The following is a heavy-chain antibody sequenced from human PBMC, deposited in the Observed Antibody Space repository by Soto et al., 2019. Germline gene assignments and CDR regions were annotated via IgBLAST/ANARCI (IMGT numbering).Heavy chain of an antibody. D-gene: IGHD2-21*01. V-gene: IGHV1-3*01. CDR1: GYTFTSYA. CDR3: SRDIAYYYYYMDV. Sequence: QVQLVQSGAEVKKPGASVKVSCKASGYTFTSYAMHWVRQAPGQRLEWMGWINAGNGNTKYSQKFQGRVTITRDTSASTAYMELSSLRSEDTAVYYWSRDIAYYYYYMDVWGKGTTVTVSS. CDR2: INAGNGNT. J-gene: IGHJ6*03.